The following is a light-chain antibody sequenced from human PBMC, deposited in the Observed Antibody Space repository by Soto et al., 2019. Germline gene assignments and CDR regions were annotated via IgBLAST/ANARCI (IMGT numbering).Light chain of an antibody. Sequence: IVLTQSPGTLSLSQGERATLSCRASQSVSSSYLAWYQQKPGQAPRLLIYGASSRATGIQDRFSGSGSGTDFNLTISRLEPEDFAVYYCQQYGGSPPYTFGQGTKLEIK. CDR3: QQYGGSPPYT. CDR1: QSVSSSY. V-gene: IGKV3-20*01. CDR2: GAS. J-gene: IGKJ2*01.